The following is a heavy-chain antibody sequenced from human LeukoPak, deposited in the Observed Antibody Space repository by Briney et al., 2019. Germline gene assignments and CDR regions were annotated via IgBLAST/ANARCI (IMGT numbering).Heavy chain of an antibody. Sequence: ASVKVSCKASGYTFTSYGISWVRQAPGQGLEWMGWISAYNGNTNYAQKLQGSVTMTTDTSTSTAYMELRSLRSDDTAVYYCAREDGGNDFFDFWGQGSLVTVSS. V-gene: IGHV1-18*01. CDR2: ISAYNGNT. CDR1: GYTFTSYG. D-gene: IGHD1-1*01. J-gene: IGHJ4*02. CDR3: AREDGGNDFFDF.